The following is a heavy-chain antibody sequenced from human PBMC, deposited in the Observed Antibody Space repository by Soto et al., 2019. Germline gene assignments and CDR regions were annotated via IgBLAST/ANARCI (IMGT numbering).Heavy chain of an antibody. CDR2: INPSGGST. CDR1: GYTFTSYY. D-gene: IGHD3-3*01. CDR3: ARAPPAGTFWSGYFYYFDY. Sequence: ASVKVSCKASGYTFTSYYMHWVRQAPGQGLEWMGIINPSGGSTSYAQKFQGRVTMTRDTSTSTVYMELSSLRSEDTAVYYCARAPPAGTFWSGYFYYFDYWGQGTLVTSPQ. V-gene: IGHV1-46*01. J-gene: IGHJ4*02.